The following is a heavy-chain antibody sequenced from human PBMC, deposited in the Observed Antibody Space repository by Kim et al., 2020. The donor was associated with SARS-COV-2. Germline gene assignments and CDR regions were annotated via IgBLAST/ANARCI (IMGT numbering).Heavy chain of an antibody. CDR1: GGSISSSNW. J-gene: IGHJ2*01. CDR3: ARQTGYSSGWYFDL. V-gene: IGHV4-4*02. CDR2: IYHSGST. Sequence: SETLSPTCAVSGGSISSSNWWSWVRQPPGKGLEWIGEIYHSGSTNYNPSLKSRVTISVDKSKNQFSLKLSSVTAADTAVYYCARQTGYSSGWYFDLWGRGTLVTVSS. D-gene: IGHD6-19*01.